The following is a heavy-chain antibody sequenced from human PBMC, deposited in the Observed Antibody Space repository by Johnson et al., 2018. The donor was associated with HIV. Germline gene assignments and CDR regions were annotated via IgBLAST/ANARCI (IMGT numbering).Heavy chain of an antibody. CDR2: ISYDGINK. CDR1: GFTFGIYG. CDR3: ASVDTAMVDTFDS. Sequence: QVQLVESGGGVVQPGTSLRLSCAASGFTFGIYGMHWVRQAPGKGLEWVALISYDGINKYYADSVKGRFTISRDNSKNTLYLQMNSLRIEDTAVYYCASVDTAMVDTFDSWGQGTMVTVSS. J-gene: IGHJ3*02. V-gene: IGHV3-30*03. D-gene: IGHD5-18*01.